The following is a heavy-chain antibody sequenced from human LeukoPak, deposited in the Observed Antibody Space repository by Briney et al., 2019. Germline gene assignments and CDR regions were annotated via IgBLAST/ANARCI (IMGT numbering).Heavy chain of an antibody. V-gene: IGHV4-59*01. D-gene: IGHD6-25*01. Sequence: SETLSLTCTVSGGSISSYYWSWIRQPPGKGLEWIGYIYYSGSTNYNPSLKSRVTISVDTSKNQFSLKLSSVTAADTAVYYCAFSGRLYGRDVWGQGTTVTVSS. CDR1: GGSISSYY. CDR2: IYYSGST. J-gene: IGHJ6*02. CDR3: AFSGRLYGRDV.